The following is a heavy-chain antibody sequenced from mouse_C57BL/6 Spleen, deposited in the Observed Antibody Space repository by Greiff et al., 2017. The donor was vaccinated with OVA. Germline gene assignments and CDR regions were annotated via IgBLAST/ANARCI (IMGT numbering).Heavy chain of an antibody. CDR3: TRSGEAWFAY. J-gene: IGHJ3*01. Sequence: VQLQQSGAELVRPGASVTLSCKASGYTFTDYEMHWVKQTPVHGLEWIGAIDPETGGTAYNQKFKGKAILTADKSSSTAYMELRSLTSEDSAVYYCTRSGEAWFAYWGQGTLVTVSA. D-gene: IGHD3-1*01. CDR2: IDPETGGT. CDR1: GYTFTDYE. V-gene: IGHV1-15*01.